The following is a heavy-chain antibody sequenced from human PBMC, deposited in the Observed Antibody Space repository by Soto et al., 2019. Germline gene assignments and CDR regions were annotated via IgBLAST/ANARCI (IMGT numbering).Heavy chain of an antibody. V-gene: IGHV3-74*01. J-gene: IGHJ6*02. CDR1: GFTFSSYW. Sequence: DVQLVESGGGLVQPGGSLRLSCAASGFTFSSYWMHWVRQAPGKGLGCVSRLNTDGSSTIYADSVKGRFTISRDNAKNTLHLQMNSLRAEDTAVYYCARYDSGNLDVWGQGTTVTVSS. CDR2: LNTDGSST. D-gene: IGHD3-10*01. CDR3: ARYDSGNLDV.